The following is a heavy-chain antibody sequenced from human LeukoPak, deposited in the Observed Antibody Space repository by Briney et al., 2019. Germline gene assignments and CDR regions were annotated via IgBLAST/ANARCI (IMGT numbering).Heavy chain of an antibody. CDR1: GFTFSSYS. Sequence: GGSLRLSCAASGFTFSSYSMNWVRQAPGKGLEWVALISYDGKEKYYADSVKGRFTVSRDNSKNTLYLQMNSLRVEDTAVYYCARSEMATITVDYLGRGTLVIVSS. J-gene: IGHJ4*02. CDR2: ISYDGKEK. D-gene: IGHD5-24*01. CDR3: ARSEMATITVDY. V-gene: IGHV3-30*05.